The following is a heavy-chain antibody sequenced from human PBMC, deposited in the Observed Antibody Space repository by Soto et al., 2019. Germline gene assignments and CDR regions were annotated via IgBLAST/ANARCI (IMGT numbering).Heavy chain of an antibody. CDR2: IIPILGIA. D-gene: IGHD3-10*01. J-gene: IGHJ5*02. CDR1: GGTFSSYT. Sequence: SVKVSCKASGGTFSSYTISWVRQAPGQGLEWMGRIIPILGIANYAQKFQGRVTITADKSTSTAYMELSSLRSEDTAVYYCARDRDYFGSGSYLVAWFDPWGQGTLVTVSS. CDR3: ARDRDYFGSGSYLVAWFDP. V-gene: IGHV1-69*04.